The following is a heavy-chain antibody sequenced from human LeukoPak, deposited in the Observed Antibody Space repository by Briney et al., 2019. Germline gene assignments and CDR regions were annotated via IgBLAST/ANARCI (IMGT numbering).Heavy chain of an antibody. D-gene: IGHD5-12*01. CDR2: INHSRST. Sequence: SETLSLTCAVYGGPLSGYFWNWVRQRPGKGLEWIGEINHSRSTIYNPSLKSRVTISVDTSTNQFSLKLSSVTAADTAVYYCARGVATLSDYWGQGALVTVSS. CDR3: ARGVATLSDY. V-gene: IGHV4-34*01. J-gene: IGHJ4*02. CDR1: GGPLSGYF.